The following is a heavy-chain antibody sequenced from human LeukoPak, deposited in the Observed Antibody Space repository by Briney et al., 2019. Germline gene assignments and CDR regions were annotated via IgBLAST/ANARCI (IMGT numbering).Heavy chain of an antibody. CDR3: ARASGWYFYYYGMDV. CDR2: IWYDGSNK. CDR1: GFTFSSYG. Sequence: GGSLSLSCAASGFTFSSYGMHWVRQAPGKGLEWVAVIWYDGSNKYYADSVKGRFTISRDNSKNTLYLQMNSLRAEDTAVYYCARASGWYFYYYGMDVWGQGTTVTVSS. J-gene: IGHJ6*02. V-gene: IGHV3-33*01. D-gene: IGHD6-19*01.